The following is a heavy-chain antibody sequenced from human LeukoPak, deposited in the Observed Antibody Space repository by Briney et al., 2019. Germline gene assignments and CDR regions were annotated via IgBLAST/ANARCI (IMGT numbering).Heavy chain of an antibody. CDR1: GGSISSGDYY. D-gene: IGHD5-12*01. CDR2: IYYSGST. V-gene: IGHV4-30-4*01. CDR3: ARTHSGYDYRYFDY. Sequence: SETLSLTCTVSGGSISSGDYYWSWIRQPPGKGLEWIGYIYYSGSTYYNPSLKSRVTISVDTSKNQFSLELSSVTAADTAVYYCARTHSGYDYRYFDYWGQGTLVTVSS. J-gene: IGHJ4*02.